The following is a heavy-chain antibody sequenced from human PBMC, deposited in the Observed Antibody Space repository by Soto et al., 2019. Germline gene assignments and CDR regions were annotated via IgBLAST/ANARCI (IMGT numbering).Heavy chain of an antibody. CDR2: ISGSGGGT. D-gene: IGHD3-3*01. CDR1: GFTFSSYA. V-gene: IGHV3-23*01. CDR3: ARSHSGFLEWLRYYYYYYGMDV. Sequence: VGSLRLSCAASGFTFSSYAMSWVRQAPGKGLEWVSAISGSGGGTYYADSVKGGFTISRDNSKNTLYLQMNSLRAEDTDVYYCARSHSGFLEWLRYYYYYYGMDVWGQGTTVTVSS. J-gene: IGHJ6*02.